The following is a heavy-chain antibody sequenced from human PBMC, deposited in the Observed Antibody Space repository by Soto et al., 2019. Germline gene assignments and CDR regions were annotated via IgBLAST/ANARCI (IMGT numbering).Heavy chain of an antibody. J-gene: IGHJ5*02. Sequence: HPGGSLRLSCAASGFPFGDHAMHWVRQAPGKGLEWVSAITGRGDTTYYADSVMGRFTVSRDNSKNTLFLQMMSLRAEDTAVYYCAKDLYVQPPSGWFDPWGQGTVVTVSS. V-gene: IGHV3-23*01. CDR1: GFPFGDHA. CDR3: AKDLYVQPPSGWFDP. CDR2: ITGRGDTT. D-gene: IGHD1-26*01.